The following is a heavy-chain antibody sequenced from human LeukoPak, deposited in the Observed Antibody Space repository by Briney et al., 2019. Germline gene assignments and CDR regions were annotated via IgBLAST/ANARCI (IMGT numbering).Heavy chain of an antibody. Sequence: GGSLRLSCAASGFTFSSYSMNWVRQAPGKGLEWVSYISSNSSTIYYADSVKGRFTISRDNAKNSLYLQMNSLRAEDTAVYYCARMKWSGATSFDYWGQGTLVTVSS. J-gene: IGHJ4*02. CDR2: ISSNSSTI. CDR1: GFTFSSYS. CDR3: ARMKWSGATSFDY. D-gene: IGHD1-26*01. V-gene: IGHV3-48*04.